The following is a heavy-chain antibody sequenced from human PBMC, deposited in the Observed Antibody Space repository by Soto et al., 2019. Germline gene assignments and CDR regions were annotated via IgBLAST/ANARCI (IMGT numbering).Heavy chain of an antibody. CDR1: GYTFTSHG. CDR2: ISPYSGNT. D-gene: IGHD3-10*01. V-gene: IGHV1-18*01. Sequence: GASVKVSCKAPGYTFTSHGISWLRQAPGQGLEWMGWISPYSGNTDYAQKVQGRVTVTTDTSTSTAYMELRSLRSDNTAVFNFARIILRTATFSICGGRGPLAPASS. CDR3: ARIILRTATFSIC. J-gene: IGHJ4*02.